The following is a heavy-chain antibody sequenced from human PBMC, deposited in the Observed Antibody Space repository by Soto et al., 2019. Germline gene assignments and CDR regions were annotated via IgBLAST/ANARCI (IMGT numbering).Heavy chain of an antibody. D-gene: IGHD2-21*02. V-gene: IGHV1-2*04. J-gene: IGHJ6*02. CDR2: INPNSGGT. CDR1: GYTFTGYY. Sequence: GASVKVSCKASGYTFTGYYMHWVRQAPGQGLEWMGWINPNSGGTNYAQKFQGWVTMTRDTSISTAYMELSRLRSDDTAVYYCAREVRAQLWFSYCGGDCPYGMDVWGQGTTVTVSS. CDR3: AREVRAQLWFSYCGGDCPYGMDV.